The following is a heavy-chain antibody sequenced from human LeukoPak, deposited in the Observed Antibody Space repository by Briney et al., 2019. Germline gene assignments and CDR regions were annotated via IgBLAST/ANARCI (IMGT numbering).Heavy chain of an antibody. D-gene: IGHD3-22*01. CDR2: ISASGGST. J-gene: IGHJ4*02. CDR3: AKGASSGYYYFDY. Sequence: GGSLRLSCAASGFTFSSYAMSWVRQAPGEGLEWVSGISASGGSTYYADSVKGRFTISRDNSKNTLYLQVNSLRAEDSAVYYCAKGASSGYYYFDYWGQGTLVTVSS. V-gene: IGHV3-23*01. CDR1: GFTFSSYA.